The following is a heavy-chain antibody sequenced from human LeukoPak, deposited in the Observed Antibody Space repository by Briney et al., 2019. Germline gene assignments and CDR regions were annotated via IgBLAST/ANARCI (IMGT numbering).Heavy chain of an antibody. Sequence: GGSLRLSCAASGFSVSNTYMSWVRQAPGKGLEWVSIIYSGGNTYYADSVKGRFTISRDNAKNTLYLQMNSLRAEDTAVYYCARALSGSYTAPGYWGQGTLVTVSS. CDR3: ARALSGSYTAPGY. D-gene: IGHD1-26*01. CDR2: IYSGGNT. V-gene: IGHV3-53*01. J-gene: IGHJ4*02. CDR1: GFSVSNTY.